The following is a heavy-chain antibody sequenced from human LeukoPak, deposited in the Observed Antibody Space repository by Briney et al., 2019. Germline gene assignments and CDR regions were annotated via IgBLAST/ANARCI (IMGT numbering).Heavy chain of an antibody. CDR3: ARESRYCTNGVCHYYFDY. CDR1: GYTFTGYY. Sequence: GASVKVSCKASGYTFTGYYMHWVRQAPGQGLEWMGWINPNSGGTNYAQKFQGRVTMTRDTSISTAYMELSRLRSDDTAVYYCARESRYCTNGVCHYYFDYWGQGTLVTVSS. V-gene: IGHV1-2*02. D-gene: IGHD2-8*01. CDR2: INPNSGGT. J-gene: IGHJ4*02.